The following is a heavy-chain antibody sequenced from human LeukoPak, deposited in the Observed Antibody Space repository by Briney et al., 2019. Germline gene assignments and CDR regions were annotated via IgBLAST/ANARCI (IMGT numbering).Heavy chain of an antibody. CDR3: ARPSSPNAFDI. CDR2: ISSSSTI. V-gene: IGHV3-48*04. CDR1: GFTFSSYS. Sequence: GGSPRLSCAASGFTFSSYSMNWVRQAPGKGLEWVSYISSSSTIYYADSVKGRFTISRDNAKNSLYLQMNSLRAEDTAVYYCARPSSPNAFDIWGQGTMVTVSS. J-gene: IGHJ3*02. D-gene: IGHD6-13*01.